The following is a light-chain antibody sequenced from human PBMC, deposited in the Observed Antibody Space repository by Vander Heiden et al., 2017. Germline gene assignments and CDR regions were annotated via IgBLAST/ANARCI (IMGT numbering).Light chain of an antibody. V-gene: IGKV1-39*01. Sequence: DIKMTKSPSSLYASLGDRVTITFRASQRISGYLNWYQQKPGKAPKFLIYAASSLQSGVPSRFSGSGSGTDFTLTISSLQPEDFATYYCQQSYSTPLTFGGGTKVEIK. J-gene: IGKJ4*01. CDR1: QRISGY. CDR2: AAS. CDR3: QQSYSTPLT.